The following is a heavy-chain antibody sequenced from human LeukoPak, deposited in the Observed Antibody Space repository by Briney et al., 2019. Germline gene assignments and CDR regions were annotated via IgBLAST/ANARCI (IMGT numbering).Heavy chain of an antibody. D-gene: IGHD3-22*01. CDR2: IYYSGST. CDR3: ARGGDSSGYYYPVFDY. J-gene: IGHJ4*02. CDR1: GGSISSGGYY. V-gene: IGHV4-61*08. Sequence: PSQTLSLTCAVSGGSISSGGYYWSWIRQPPGTGLEWIGYIYYSGSTNYNPSLKSRVTISVDTSKNQFSLILSSVTAADTAVYYCARGGDSSGYYYPVFDYWGQGTLATVSS.